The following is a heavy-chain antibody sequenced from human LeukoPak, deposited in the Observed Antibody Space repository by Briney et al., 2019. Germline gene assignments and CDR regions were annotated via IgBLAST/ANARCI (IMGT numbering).Heavy chain of an antibody. J-gene: IGHJ4*02. D-gene: IGHD5-24*01. V-gene: IGHV3-9*01. CDR1: GFTFSNYN. CDR2: ISWNNGSI. Sequence: PGGSLRLSCAASGFTFSNYNMNWVRQAPGKGLEWVSGISWNNGSIGYADSVKGRFTISRDNAKNSLYLQMNSLRAEDTALYYCAKGRGYGYNPGSFDYWGQGTLVTVSS. CDR3: AKGRGYGYNPGSFDY.